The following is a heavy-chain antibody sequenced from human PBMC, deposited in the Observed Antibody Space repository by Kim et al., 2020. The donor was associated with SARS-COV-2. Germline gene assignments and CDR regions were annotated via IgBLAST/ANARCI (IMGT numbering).Heavy chain of an antibody. J-gene: IGHJ5*02. CDR3: ARKGYCSSTSCSGGWFDP. V-gene: IGHV4-39*01. D-gene: IGHD2-2*01. Sequence: KSRVTISVETSKNQFSLKLSSVTAADTAVYYCARKGYCSSTSCSGGWFDPWGQGTLVTVSS.